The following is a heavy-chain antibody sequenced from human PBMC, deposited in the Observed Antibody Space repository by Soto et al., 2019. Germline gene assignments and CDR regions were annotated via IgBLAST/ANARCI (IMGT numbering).Heavy chain of an antibody. Sequence: QVQLVESGGGVVQPGGSLRLACAASGFSFSSYGMHWVRQAPGKGLEWVAVVSFDGRNKYYADSVRGRFAISRDNPKTTVYVQVNSLRAEDTAVYYCANSSAMNRAVNAVDDWGPGTLVTVSS. D-gene: IGHD2-8*01. J-gene: IGHJ4*02. CDR2: VSFDGRNK. CDR3: ANSSAMNRAVNAVDD. CDR1: GFSFSSYG. V-gene: IGHV3-30*18.